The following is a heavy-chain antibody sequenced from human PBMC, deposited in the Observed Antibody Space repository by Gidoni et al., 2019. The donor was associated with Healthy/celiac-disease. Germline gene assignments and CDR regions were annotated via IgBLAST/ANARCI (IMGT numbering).Heavy chain of an antibody. D-gene: IGHD2-8*01. CDR2: IIPILGIA. V-gene: IGHV1-69*09. Sequence: QVQLVQSGAEVKKPGSSVKVSCKASGGTFSSYAISWVRQAPGQGLEWMGRIIPILGIANYAQKFQGRVTITADKSTSTAYMELSSLRSEDTAVYYCARDNDGARAAYGMDVWGQGTTVTVSS. CDR1: GGTFSSYA. CDR3: ARDNDGARAAYGMDV. J-gene: IGHJ6*02.